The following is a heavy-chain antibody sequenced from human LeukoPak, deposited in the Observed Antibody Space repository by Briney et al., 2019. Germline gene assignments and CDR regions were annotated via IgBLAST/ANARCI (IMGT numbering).Heavy chain of an antibody. D-gene: IGHD3-22*01. CDR3: ASYYYDSSGYAFDI. CDR1: GGSISSSNW. V-gene: IGHV4-4*02. J-gene: IGHJ3*02. CDR2: IYHSGST. Sequence: SETLSLTCAVSGGSISSSNWWSWVRQPPGKGLEWIGEIYHSGSTNYNPSLKSRVTISVDKSKNQFSLKLSSVTAADTAVYYCASYYYDSSGYAFDIWGQGAMVTVSS.